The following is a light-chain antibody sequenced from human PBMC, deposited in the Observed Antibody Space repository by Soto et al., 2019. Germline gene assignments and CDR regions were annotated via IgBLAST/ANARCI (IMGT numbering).Light chain of an antibody. CDR1: SGHSSYA. Sequence: QAVVTQSPSASASLGASVKFTCTLSSGHSSYAIAWHQQQPEKGPRYLMKLNSDGSHNKGDGIPDRFSGSSSGAERYLTISSLQSEDEADYYCQTWDTGSVIFGGGTKLTV. CDR2: LNSDGSH. V-gene: IGLV4-69*01. CDR3: QTWDTGSVI. J-gene: IGLJ2*01.